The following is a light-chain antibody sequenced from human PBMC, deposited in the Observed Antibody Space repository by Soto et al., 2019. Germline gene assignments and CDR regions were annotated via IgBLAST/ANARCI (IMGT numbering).Light chain of an antibody. CDR1: QSITTY. J-gene: IGKJ1*01. CDR2: TAS. V-gene: IGKV1-39*01. CDR3: QQTYFPPRT. Sequence: DIQMNQSRSSLSASVGDRVTIPCRASQSITTYLNWYQQKPGKAPKLLLYTASSLACGDPSRFSGNRYVTDFTVTISDLQSEEITTYNCQQTYFPPRTFGQGTKVDIK.